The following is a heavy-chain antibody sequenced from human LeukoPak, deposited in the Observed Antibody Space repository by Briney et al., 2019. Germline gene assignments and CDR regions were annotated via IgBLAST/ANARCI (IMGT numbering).Heavy chain of an antibody. D-gene: IGHD3-10*01. CDR1: GGTFSSYA. V-gene: IGHV1-69*05. J-gene: IGHJ3*02. CDR3: ARVSLITMVRGVLDAFDI. CDR2: IIPIFGTA. Sequence: SVKVSCKASGGTFSSYAISWVRQAPGQGLEWMGGIIPIFGTANYAQKLQGRVTMTTDTSTSTAYMELRSLRSDDTAVYYCARVSLITMVRGVLDAFDIWGQGTMVTVSS.